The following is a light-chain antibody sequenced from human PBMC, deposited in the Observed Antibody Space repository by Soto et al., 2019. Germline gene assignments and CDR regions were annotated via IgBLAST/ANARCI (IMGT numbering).Light chain of an antibody. CDR2: GGS. Sequence: DIQMTQSPSTLSASVGDRVTITCRASQSISVYLAWYQQRPREAPKLLIYGGSSLESGVPSRCSGSGSGTEFILTTSSLQPADFETYYCHQYATSSHTSGPGTKLEI. V-gene: IGKV1-5*01. CDR3: HQYATSSHT. J-gene: IGKJ2*01. CDR1: QSISVY.